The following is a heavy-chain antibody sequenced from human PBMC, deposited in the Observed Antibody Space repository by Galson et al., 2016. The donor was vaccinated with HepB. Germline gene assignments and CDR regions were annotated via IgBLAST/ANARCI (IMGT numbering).Heavy chain of an antibody. J-gene: IGHJ5*02. Sequence: ETLSLTCAVSGGSISNDYWWRWVRQAPGRGLEWIGEIYHTETTNNNPFLSSRFTLSVDKSTNQFSLNLTSATAADTAVYYGARAAVVPGARMVFDPWGQGTLFTVSS. D-gene: IGHD2-2*01. V-gene: IGHV4-4*02. CDR3: ARAAVVPGARMVFDP. CDR2: IYHTETT. CDR1: GGSISNDYW.